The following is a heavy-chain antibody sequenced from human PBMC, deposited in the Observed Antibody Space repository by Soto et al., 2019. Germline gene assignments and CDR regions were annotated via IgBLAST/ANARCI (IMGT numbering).Heavy chain of an antibody. J-gene: IGHJ5*02. CDR3: ARAISGYVT. V-gene: IGHV1-3*04. Sequence: QVQLVQSGAKVKKPGASVKVSCKASEFTSITYAIHWGRQAPGQGLEWMGWINTGNGNTRYSQRFLGRVSLTTDTSASTASMDLSSLTSEDTAVYYCARAISGYVTWGQGTLITVSS. D-gene: IGHD5-12*01. CDR1: EFTSITYA. CDR2: INTGNGNT.